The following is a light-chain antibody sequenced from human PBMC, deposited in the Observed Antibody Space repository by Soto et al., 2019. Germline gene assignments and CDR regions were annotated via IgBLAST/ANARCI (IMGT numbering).Light chain of an antibody. CDR1: SSDVGSYNL. J-gene: IGLJ1*01. Sequence: QSVLTQTASVSGSPGQSITISCTGTSSDVGSYNLVSWYQQHPGKAPKLMIYEVSKRPSGVSNRFSGSKSGNTASLTISGLQAEDEADYYCCSYAGSSTFPYVFGTGTKLTVL. V-gene: IGLV2-23*02. CDR3: CSYAGSSTFPYV. CDR2: EVS.